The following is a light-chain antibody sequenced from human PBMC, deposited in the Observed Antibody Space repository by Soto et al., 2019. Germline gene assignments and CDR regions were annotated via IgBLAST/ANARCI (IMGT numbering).Light chain of an antibody. Sequence: QSALTQPASVSGSPGQSITISCTGTSSDIGYYDYVSWYQQHPGNAPKLIIYEVNNRPSGVSDRFSGSKSGYTASLTISGLQAEDEAEYYCSSYASDNTGMFGGGTKVPVL. V-gene: IGLV2-14*03. CDR1: SSDIGYYDY. CDR3: SSYASDNTGM. J-gene: IGLJ3*02. CDR2: EVN.